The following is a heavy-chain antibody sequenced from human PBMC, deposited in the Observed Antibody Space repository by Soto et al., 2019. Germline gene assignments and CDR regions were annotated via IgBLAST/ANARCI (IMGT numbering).Heavy chain of an antibody. D-gene: IGHD1-26*01. J-gene: IGHJ6*02. CDR2: IKSKTDGGTA. CDR3: STDIGIYGLDI. V-gene: IGHV3-15*01. CDR1: RFSFTNAW. Sequence: EVQLVESGGGFVQPGGSLRLSCVASRFSFTNAWMSWVRQAPGKGPEWVGRIKSKTDGGTADYAAPVKGRFTISRDDSXNTLXLHMDSLKTEXTALYHCSTDIGIYGLDIWGQGTTVTVSS.